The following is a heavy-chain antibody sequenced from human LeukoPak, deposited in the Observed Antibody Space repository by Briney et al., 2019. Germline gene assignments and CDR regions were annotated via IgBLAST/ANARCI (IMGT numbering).Heavy chain of an antibody. V-gene: IGHV1-69*05. J-gene: IGHJ4*02. D-gene: IGHD3-10*01. Sequence: SVKVSCKASGGTFSSYAISWVRQAPGQGLEWMGGIIPIFGTANYAQKFQGRVTITTDESTSTAYMELSSLRSEDTAVYYCASNLGYYGSGSFNFDYWGQGTMVPVSS. CDR3: ASNLGYYGSGSFNFDY. CDR2: IIPIFGTA. CDR1: GGTFSSYA.